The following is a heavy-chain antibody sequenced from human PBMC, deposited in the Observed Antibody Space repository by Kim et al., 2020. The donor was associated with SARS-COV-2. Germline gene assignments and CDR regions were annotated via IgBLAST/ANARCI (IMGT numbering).Heavy chain of an antibody. Sequence: GGSLRLSCTASGFIVSDYWMHWVRQAPGSGLVWVSRISPDEHTISYADSVKGRFAISRDNARNTLYLEMESLRVEDSGVYYCASPSAAPYWGQGTLVTVSS. V-gene: IGHV3-74*01. J-gene: IGHJ4*02. CDR1: GFIVSDYW. CDR3: ASPSAAPY. CDR2: ISPDEHTI.